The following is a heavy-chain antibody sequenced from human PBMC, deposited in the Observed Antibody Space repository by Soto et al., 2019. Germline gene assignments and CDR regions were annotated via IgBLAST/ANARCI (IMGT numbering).Heavy chain of an antibody. CDR3: ANAGYSSSWYPRDY. D-gene: IGHD6-13*01. CDR1: GFTFSSYA. V-gene: IGHV3-23*01. CDR2: ISGSGGST. J-gene: IGHJ4*02. Sequence: GGSLRLSCAASGFTFSSYAMSWVRQAPGKGLEWVSAISGSGGSTYYADSVKGRFTICIANSKNTLYLQMNSLRAGDTAVYYCANAGYSSSWYPRDYWGQGTLVTVSS.